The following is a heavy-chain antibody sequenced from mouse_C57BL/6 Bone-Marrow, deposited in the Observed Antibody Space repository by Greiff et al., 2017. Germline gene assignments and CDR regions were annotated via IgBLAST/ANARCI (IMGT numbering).Heavy chain of an antibody. V-gene: IGHV5-6*01. CDR3: ARHGRGKVVGAMDY. J-gene: IGHJ4*01. CDR1: GFTFSSYG. CDR2: ISSGGSYT. D-gene: IGHD1-1*01. Sequence: EVHLVESGGDLVKPGGSLKLSCAASGFTFSSYGMSWVRQTPDKRLEWVATISSGGSYTYYPDSVKGRFTISRDNAKNTLYLQMSSLKSEDTAMYYCARHGRGKVVGAMDYWGQGTSVTVSS.